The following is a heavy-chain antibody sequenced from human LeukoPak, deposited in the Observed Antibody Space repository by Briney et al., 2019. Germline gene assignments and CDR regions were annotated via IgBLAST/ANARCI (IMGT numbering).Heavy chain of an antibody. CDR2: INPNSGGT. Sequence: ASVKVSCKASGYTFTGCNIHWVRQAPGQGLEWMGRINPNSGGTNYAQKFKGRVTMTPDTSISTAYMELSRLRSDDTAVYYCARGDNYGYLYWGQGTLVTVSS. D-gene: IGHD5-18*01. CDR3: ARGDNYGYLY. V-gene: IGHV1-2*06. CDR1: GYTFTGCN. J-gene: IGHJ4*02.